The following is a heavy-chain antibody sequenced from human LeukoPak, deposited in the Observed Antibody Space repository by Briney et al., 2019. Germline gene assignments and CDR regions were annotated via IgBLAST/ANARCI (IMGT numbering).Heavy chain of an antibody. CDR3: VRPTTAISHAFDV. D-gene: IGHD1-1*01. Sequence: GESLKISCEGLGYTFASYWIGWVRQMPGKGLEWMGIIYPGDADTRYSPSFRGRVTISADRTTSSAHLHWRSLNASDTAMYYCVRPTTAISHAFDVWGHGTMVIVSS. CDR2: IYPGDADT. CDR1: GYTFASYW. V-gene: IGHV5-51*01. J-gene: IGHJ3*01.